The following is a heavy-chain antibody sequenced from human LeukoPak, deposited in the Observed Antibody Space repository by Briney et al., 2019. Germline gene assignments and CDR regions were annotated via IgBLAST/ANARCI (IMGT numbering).Heavy chain of an antibody. Sequence: ASVTVSCKASGGTFSSHAISWVRQAPGQGLEWMGRIIPILDRANYAQKFQGRATITADESTSTAYMELSSQRSEDTAVYYCASERGEVGAVDYWGQGALVTVSS. CDR3: ASERGEVGAVDY. D-gene: IGHD1-26*01. CDR2: IIPILDRA. V-gene: IGHV1-69*11. CDR1: GGTFSSHA. J-gene: IGHJ4*02.